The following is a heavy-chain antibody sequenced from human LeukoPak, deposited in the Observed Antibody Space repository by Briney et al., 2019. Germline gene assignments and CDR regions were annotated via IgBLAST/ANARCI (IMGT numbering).Heavy chain of an antibody. V-gene: IGHV3-30*02. CDR3: AKYYREGSGASPLDY. Sequence: GGSLRLSCITSGFSFRNYGMHWVRKAPGKGPEWVAFVRYDGTNKYYTDSVRGRFTISRDNSKNTLYLQMNSLRFEDTALYFCAKYYREGSGASPLDYWGEGTLVSVSS. D-gene: IGHD3-22*01. CDR1: GFSFRNYG. J-gene: IGHJ4*02. CDR2: VRYDGTNK.